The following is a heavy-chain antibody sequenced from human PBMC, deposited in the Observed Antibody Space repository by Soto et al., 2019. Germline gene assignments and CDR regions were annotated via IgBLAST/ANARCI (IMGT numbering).Heavy chain of an antibody. CDR3: AKDPRYSSSPEFTR. V-gene: IGHV3-30*18. CDR2: ISYDGSNK. J-gene: IGHJ4*02. Sequence: GGSLRLSCAASGFTFSSYGMHWVRQAPGKGLEWVAVISYDGSNKYYADSVKGRFTISRDNSKNTLYLQMNSLRAEDTAVYYCAKDPRYSSSPEFTRWGQGTLVTVSS. CDR1: GFTFSSYG. D-gene: IGHD6-13*01.